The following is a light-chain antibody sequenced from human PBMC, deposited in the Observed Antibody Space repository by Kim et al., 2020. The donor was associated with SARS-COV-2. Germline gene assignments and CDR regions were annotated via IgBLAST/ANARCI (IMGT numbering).Light chain of an antibody. CDR3: QQPGT. J-gene: IGKJ2*02. CDR2: AAS. CDR1: QGISSY. Sequence: IQLTQSPSSLSASVGDRVTITCRASQGISSYLAWYQQKPGKAPKLLIYAASTLQSGVPSRFSGSGSGTDFTLTISSLQPEEFATYYCQQPGTFGQGTKLEIK. V-gene: IGKV1-9*01.